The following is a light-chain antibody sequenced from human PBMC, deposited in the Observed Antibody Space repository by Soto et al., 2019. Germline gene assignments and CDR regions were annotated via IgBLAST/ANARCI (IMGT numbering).Light chain of an antibody. J-gene: IGLJ1*01. V-gene: IGLV2-14*01. CDR2: DVS. CDR3: SSYTSSSTLYV. CDR1: SSDVGGYNY. Sequence: QSELTQPASLSGSPGQSITISCTGTSSDVGGYNYVSWYQQHPGKAPKLMIYDVSNRPSGVSNRFSGSKSGNTASLTISGLQAEDEADYYCSSYTSSSTLYVFGTGTKVTVL.